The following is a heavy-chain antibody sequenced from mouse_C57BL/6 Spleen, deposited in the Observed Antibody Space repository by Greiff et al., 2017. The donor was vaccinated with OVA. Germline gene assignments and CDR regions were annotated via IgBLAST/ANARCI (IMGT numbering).Heavy chain of an antibody. Sequence: VQLQQPGAELVKPGASVKLSCKASGYTFTSYWMQWVTQRPGQGLEWIGEIDPSESYTNYNQKFKGKATLTVDTSSSTAYMQLSSLTSEDSAVYYCARRLYYDYDEGFAYWGQGTLVTVSA. V-gene: IGHV1-50*01. D-gene: IGHD2-4*01. CDR3: ARRLYYDYDEGFAY. CDR2: IDPSESYT. J-gene: IGHJ3*01. CDR1: GYTFTSYW.